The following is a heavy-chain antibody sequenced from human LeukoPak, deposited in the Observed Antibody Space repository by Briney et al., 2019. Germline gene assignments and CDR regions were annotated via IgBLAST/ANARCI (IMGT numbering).Heavy chain of an antibody. CDR1: GFTFSRYW. D-gene: IGHD2-21*01. CDR2: IKQDGSER. J-gene: IGHJ6*02. Sequence: PGGSLRLSCAASGFTFSRYWMSWVRQAPGKGLEWVASIKQDGSERYYVDSVKGRFTISRDNSKNTVNLQVNSLRPEDTAVYYCAREQLYSGYYGLDVWGQGTTLTVSS. CDR3: AREQLYSGYYGLDV. V-gene: IGHV3-7*01.